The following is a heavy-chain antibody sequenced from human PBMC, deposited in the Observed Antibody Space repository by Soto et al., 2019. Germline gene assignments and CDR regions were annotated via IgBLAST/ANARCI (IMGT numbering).Heavy chain of an antibody. CDR2: ISSSSSYI. D-gene: IGHD3-10*01. Sequence: EVQLVESGGGLVKPGGPLRLSCAASGLTFSSYSMNWVRQAPGKGLEWVSSISSSSSYIYYADSVKGRFTISRDNAKNSLYLQMNSLRAEDTAVYYCATELLWFGEPHYGIDYWGQGTLVTVSS. CDR3: ATELLWFGEPHYGIDY. V-gene: IGHV3-21*01. J-gene: IGHJ4*02. CDR1: GLTFSSYS.